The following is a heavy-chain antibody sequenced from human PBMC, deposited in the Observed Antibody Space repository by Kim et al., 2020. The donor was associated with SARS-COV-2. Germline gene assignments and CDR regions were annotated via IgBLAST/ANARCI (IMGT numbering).Heavy chain of an antibody. CDR2: IDGSDGTT. J-gene: IGHJ4*02. CDR1: GFTFTGYA. CDR3: MKGGWGGRWDH. D-gene: IGHD3-10*01. Sequence: GGSLRLSCTTSGFTFTGYAMSWVRQAPGKGLEWVSSIDGSDGTTYYVDSVKGRFTISRDNSKNTLYLQMSNLRADDTAVYYCMKGGWGGRWDHWGQGTL. V-gene: IGHV3-23*01.